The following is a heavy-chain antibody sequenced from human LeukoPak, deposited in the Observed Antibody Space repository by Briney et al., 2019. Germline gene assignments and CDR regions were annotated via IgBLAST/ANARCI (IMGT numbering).Heavy chain of an antibody. V-gene: IGHV4-34*01. CDR1: GGSFSGYY. J-gene: IGHJ6*02. Sequence: SETLSLTCAVYGGSFSGYYRSWIRQPPGKGLEWIGEINHSGSTNYNPSLKSRVTISVDTSKNQFSLKLSSVTAADTAVYYCARGTYCSSTSCYTRYYYYYGMDVWGQGTTVTVSS. D-gene: IGHD2-2*02. CDR2: INHSGST. CDR3: ARGTYCSSTSCYTRYYYYYGMDV.